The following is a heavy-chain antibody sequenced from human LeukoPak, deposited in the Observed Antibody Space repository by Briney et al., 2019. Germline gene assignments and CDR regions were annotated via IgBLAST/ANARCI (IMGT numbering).Heavy chain of an antibody. Sequence: SETLSLTCTVSGGSITTSSYYWGWIRQPPGKGLEWIGIIYYGGSTYYNPSLKGRVTISVDTSKNQFSLKLSSVTAADTAVYYCARAFRARYFDLWGRGTQVTVSS. D-gene: IGHD2/OR15-2a*01. V-gene: IGHV4-39*01. CDR3: ARAFRARYFDL. CDR2: IYYGGST. J-gene: IGHJ2*01. CDR1: GGSITTSSYY.